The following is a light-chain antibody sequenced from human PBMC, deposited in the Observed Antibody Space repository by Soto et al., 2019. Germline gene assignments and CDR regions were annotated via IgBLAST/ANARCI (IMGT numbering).Light chain of an antibody. CDR2: DAY. CDR3: QPYDNLPIT. CDR1: EYSAIY. J-gene: IGKJ5*01. Sequence: SHLTQSPSSLSASVGDRVTITVRASEYSAIYLGWYQQKPGEAPKLLIYDAYNLETGVTSRFSGSGSGTDFTFTISSLKPEDIEKYYCQPYDNLPITVGPGTRLEIK. V-gene: IGKV1-33*01.